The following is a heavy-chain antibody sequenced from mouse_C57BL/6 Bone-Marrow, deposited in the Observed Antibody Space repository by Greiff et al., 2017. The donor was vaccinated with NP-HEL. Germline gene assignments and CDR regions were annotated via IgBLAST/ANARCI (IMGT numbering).Heavy chain of an antibody. CDR2: INYDGSST. CDR3: ARDPLGGYAMDY. CDR1: GFTFSDYY. J-gene: IGHJ4*01. D-gene: IGHD4-1*01. V-gene: IGHV5-16*01. Sequence: EVQLVESEGGLVQPGSSMKLSCTASGFTFSDYYMAWVRQVPEKGLEWVANINYDGSSTYYLDSLKSRFIISRDNAKNILYLQMSSLKSEDTATYYCARDPLGGYAMDYWGQGTSVTVSS.